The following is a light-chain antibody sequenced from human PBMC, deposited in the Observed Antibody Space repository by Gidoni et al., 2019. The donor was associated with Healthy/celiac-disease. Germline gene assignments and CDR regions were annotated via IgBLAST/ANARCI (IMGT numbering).Light chain of an antibody. Sequence: EIVLTQSPATLSLSPGERATLSCRASQRVSSYLAWYQQKPGQAPRLLIYDASNSATGIPARFSGSGSGTDFTLTISSLEPEDFAVYYCQQRSNWPRTFGPGTKVEIK. V-gene: IGKV3-11*01. CDR1: QRVSSY. CDR2: DAS. J-gene: IGKJ3*01. CDR3: QQRSNWPRT.